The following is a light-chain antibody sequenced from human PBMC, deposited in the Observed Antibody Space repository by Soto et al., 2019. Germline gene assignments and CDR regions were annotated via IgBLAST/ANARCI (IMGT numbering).Light chain of an antibody. Sequence: QTVVTQPPSVSGAPGQRVTISCTGSSSNIGAGYDVPWYQQLPGTAPKLLIYGNSNRPSGVPDRFSGSKSGTSASLAITGLQAEDEADYYCQSYDSSLSGYVFGTGTKLTVL. J-gene: IGLJ1*01. V-gene: IGLV1-40*01. CDR3: QSYDSSLSGYV. CDR2: GNS. CDR1: SSNIGAGYD.